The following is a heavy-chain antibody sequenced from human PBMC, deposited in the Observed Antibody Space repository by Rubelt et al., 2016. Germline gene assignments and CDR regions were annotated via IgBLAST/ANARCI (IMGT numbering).Heavy chain of an antibody. J-gene: IGHJ4*02. CDR2: IYWDDDT. Sequence: QITLKESGPTLVKPTQTLTLTCSFSGFSLTSSGMAVAWIRQPPGKTLEWLALIYWDDDTHYSPSLQNRLTLTKDTSNNQVVLTMTNMDPMDTGTYYCAHRPDDSGDFFDYWGQGALVTVSS. D-gene: IGHD4-17*01. V-gene: IGHV2-5*02. CDR3: AHRPDDSGDFFDY. CDR1: GFSLTSSGMA.